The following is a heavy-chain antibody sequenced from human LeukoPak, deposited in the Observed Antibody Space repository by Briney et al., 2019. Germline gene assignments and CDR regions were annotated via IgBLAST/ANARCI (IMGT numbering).Heavy chain of an antibody. CDR1: GFTFGDYV. J-gene: IGHJ6*03. Sequence: PGGSLRLSCAASGFTFGDYVMSWVRQAPGKGLEWVGFIRSKAYGGTTEYAASVKGRFTISRDDSKSIAYLQMSSLKTEDTAVYYCTRAPPHGSVTYYYYSYYMDVWGKGTTVPVSS. CDR2: IRSKAYGGTT. V-gene: IGHV3-49*04. D-gene: IGHD3-10*01. CDR3: TRAPPHGSVTYYYYSYYMDV.